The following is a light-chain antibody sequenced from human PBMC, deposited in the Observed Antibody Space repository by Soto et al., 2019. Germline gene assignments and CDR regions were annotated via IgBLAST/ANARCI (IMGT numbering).Light chain of an antibody. CDR3: SSYTSSSTYV. CDR1: SSDVGTYNY. CDR2: EVS. J-gene: IGLJ1*01. Sequence: QSALTQPASVSGSPGQSITISCTGTSSDVGTYNYVSWYQLHPGEAPKLIVYEVSNRTSGVSNRFSGSKSGNTASLTISGLQAEDEADYHCSSYTSSSTYVFGTGTKVTVL. V-gene: IGLV2-14*01.